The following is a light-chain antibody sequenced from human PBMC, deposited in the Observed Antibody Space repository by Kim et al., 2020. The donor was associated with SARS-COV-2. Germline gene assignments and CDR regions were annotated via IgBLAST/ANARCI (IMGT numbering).Light chain of an antibody. CDR3: QVWDRRTSVV. CDR1: NIGSKN. V-gene: IGLV3-9*01. Sequence: SYELTQPLSVSVALGQTARITCGGNNIGSKNVHWYQQKPGQAPVLVIYRDSNRPSGIPERFSGSNSGNTATLTISRAQAGDEADYYCQVWDRRTSVVFGG. J-gene: IGLJ2*01. CDR2: RDS.